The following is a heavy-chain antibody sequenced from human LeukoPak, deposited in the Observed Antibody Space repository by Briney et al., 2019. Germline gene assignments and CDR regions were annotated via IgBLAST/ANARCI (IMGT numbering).Heavy chain of an antibody. Sequence: SETLSPTCTVSGGSISSGGYYWSWIRQHPGKGLEWIGYIDYSGSTYYNPSLKSRVTISVDTSKNQFSLKPSSVTAADTAVYYCARDSDYYGSGSYFGYYYYGMDVWGQGTTVTVSS. CDR2: IDYSGST. J-gene: IGHJ6*02. V-gene: IGHV4-31*03. D-gene: IGHD3-10*01. CDR3: ARDSDYYGSGSYFGYYYYGMDV. CDR1: GGSISSGGYY.